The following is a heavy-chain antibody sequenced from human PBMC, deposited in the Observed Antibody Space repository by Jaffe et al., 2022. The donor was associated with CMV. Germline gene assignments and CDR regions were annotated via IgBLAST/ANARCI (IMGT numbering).Heavy chain of an antibody. J-gene: IGHJ4*02. Sequence: EVQVEESGGGLVQPGGSLRLSCAASGFIFSSYEMNWVRQAPGKGLEWVSYIGGGGTTRYYADSVKGRFTISSDNAKNSLYLQMNSLRVEDTAVYYCARGGRSYTSRIPNFDYWGPGTLVTVSS. D-gene: IGHD3-16*01. CDR3: ARGGRSYTSRIPNFDY. CDR2: IGGGGTTR. V-gene: IGHV3-48*03. CDR1: GFIFSSYE.